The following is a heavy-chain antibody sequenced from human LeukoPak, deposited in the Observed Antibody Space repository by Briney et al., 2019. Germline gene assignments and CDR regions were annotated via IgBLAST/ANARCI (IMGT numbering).Heavy chain of an antibody. J-gene: IGHJ3*02. D-gene: IGHD2/OR15-2a*01. V-gene: IGHV3-74*01. CDR1: GFTFSSYG. CDR2: INSDGSST. CDR3: ASPFLYGDAFDI. Sequence: PGGSLGLSCAASGFTFSSYGMHWVRQAPGKGLVWVSRINSDGSSTSYADSVKGRFTISRDNAKNTLYLQMNSLRAEDTAVYYCASPFLYGDAFDIWGQGTMVTVSS.